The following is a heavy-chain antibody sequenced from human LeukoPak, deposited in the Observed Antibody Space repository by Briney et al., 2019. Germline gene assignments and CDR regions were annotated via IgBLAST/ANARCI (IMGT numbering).Heavy chain of an antibody. CDR2: IGPNGGDA. J-gene: IGHJ3*02. D-gene: IGHD3-22*01. Sequence: GSLRLSCSASGFTFSNYAMNWFRQAPGKGLEYVSVIGPNGGDAYYADSVKGRFTISRDNSKNTLYLQMSSLRPEDTALYYCSGYYLYDAFDIWGQGTMVTVS. CDR1: GFTFSNYA. CDR3: SGYYLYDAFDI. V-gene: IGHV3-64D*06.